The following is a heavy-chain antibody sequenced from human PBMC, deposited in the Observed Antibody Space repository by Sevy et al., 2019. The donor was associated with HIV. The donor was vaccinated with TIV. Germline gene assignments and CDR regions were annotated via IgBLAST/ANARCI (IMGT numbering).Heavy chain of an antibody. D-gene: IGHD6-13*01. CDR1: GGSINNYY. CDR3: ARESIATVGDFDY. J-gene: IGHJ4*02. CDR2: IYYSGST. Sequence: SETLSLTCTVSGGSINNYYWSWIRQPPGNGLQWIGYIYYSGSTNYNPSLKSRVTMSVDTSKNQFSLKLSSVTAADTAIYYCARESIATVGDFDYWGQRTVVTVSS. V-gene: IGHV4-59*01.